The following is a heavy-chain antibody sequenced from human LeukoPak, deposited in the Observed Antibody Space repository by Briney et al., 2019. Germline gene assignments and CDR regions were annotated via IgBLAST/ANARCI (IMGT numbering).Heavy chain of an antibody. CDR2: ISAYNGNT. CDR1: GYTFTGYY. CDR3: ARVGGAGSYYYYYMDV. Sequence: ASVKVSCKASGYTFTGYYMHWVRQAPGQGLEWMGWISAYNGNTNYAQKLQGRVTMTTDTSTSTAYMELRSLRSDDTAVYYCARVGGAGSYYYYYMDVWGKGTTVTVSS. J-gene: IGHJ6*03. D-gene: IGHD6-19*01. V-gene: IGHV1-18*04.